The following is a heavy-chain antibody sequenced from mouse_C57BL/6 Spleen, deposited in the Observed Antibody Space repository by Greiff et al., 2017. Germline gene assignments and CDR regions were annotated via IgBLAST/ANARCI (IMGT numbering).Heavy chain of an antibody. D-gene: IGHD4-1*01. Sequence: VQLQQSGPELVKPGASVKISCKASGYAFSSSWMNWVKQRPGKGLEWIGRIYPGDGDTNYNGKFKGKATLTADKSSCTAYMELSSLTSEDSAVXFCARSNWDEDYYAMDYWGQGTSVTVSS. CDR2: IYPGDGDT. CDR1: GYAFSSSW. V-gene: IGHV1-82*01. CDR3: ARSNWDEDYYAMDY. J-gene: IGHJ4*01.